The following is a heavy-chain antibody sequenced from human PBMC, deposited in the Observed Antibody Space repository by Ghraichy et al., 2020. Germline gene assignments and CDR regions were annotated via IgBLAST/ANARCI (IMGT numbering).Heavy chain of an antibody. D-gene: IGHD4-17*01. CDR2: IYYSGST. Sequence: SETLSLTCTVSGGSISSSSYYWGWIRQPPGKGLEWIGSIYYSGSTYYNPSLKSRVTISVDTSKNQFSLKLSSVTAADTAVYYCARLGDYWGGYGMDVWGQGTTVTVSS. V-gene: IGHV4-39*07. J-gene: IGHJ6*02. CDR3: ARLGDYWGGYGMDV. CDR1: GGSISSSSYY.